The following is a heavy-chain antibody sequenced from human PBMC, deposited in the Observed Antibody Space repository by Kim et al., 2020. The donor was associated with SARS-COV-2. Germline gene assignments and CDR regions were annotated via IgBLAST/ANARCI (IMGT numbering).Heavy chain of an antibody. CDR3: AKGAMGRGADRDY. V-gene: IGHV3-30*02. J-gene: IGHJ4*02. D-gene: IGHD3-10*01. Sequence: YYAASVKGRFTISRHNSKKMLYLQMNSLRAEDTAVYFCAKGAMGRGADRDYWGQGTLVTVSS.